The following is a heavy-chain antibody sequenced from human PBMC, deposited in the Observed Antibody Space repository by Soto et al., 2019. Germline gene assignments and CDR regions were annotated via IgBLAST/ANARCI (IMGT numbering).Heavy chain of an antibody. Sequence: QVQLVESGGGVVQPGRSLRLSCAASGFTFSSYGMHWVRQAPGNGLEWVAVISYDGSNKYYADSVKGRFTISRDNSKNTLYLQMNSLRAEDTAVYYCAKDLYYYDSSGPFDYWGQGTLVTVSS. J-gene: IGHJ4*02. CDR1: GFTFSSYG. D-gene: IGHD3-22*01. V-gene: IGHV3-30*18. CDR3: AKDLYYYDSSGPFDY. CDR2: ISYDGSNK.